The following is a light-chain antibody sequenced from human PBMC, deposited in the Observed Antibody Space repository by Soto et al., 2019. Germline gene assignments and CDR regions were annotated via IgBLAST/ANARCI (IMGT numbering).Light chain of an antibody. CDR1: GSNFGAGYD. V-gene: IGLV1-40*01. Sequence: QSVLTQPPSVSGAPGQRVTISCTGSGSNFGAGYDVHWYQQLPGTAPKLLIYGNTNRPSGVPDRFSGSKSGTSASLAITGLQGEDEGDYYCQTCDSSLSVVFGGGTKVTVL. CDR3: QTCDSSLSVV. J-gene: IGLJ2*01. CDR2: GNT.